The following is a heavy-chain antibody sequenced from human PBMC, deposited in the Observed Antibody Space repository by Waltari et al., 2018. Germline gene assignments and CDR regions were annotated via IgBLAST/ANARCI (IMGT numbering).Heavy chain of an antibody. Sequence: QVQLVQSGAEVKKPGASVKVSCKASGYTFTSYDINWVRQATGQGLEWMGWMNPNSGNTGYAQKFQGRVTMTRNTSISTAYMELSSLRSEDTAVYYCARDGWYYGSGSEYYYYMDVWGKGTTVTVSS. V-gene: IGHV1-8*01. CDR2: MNPNSGNT. J-gene: IGHJ6*03. D-gene: IGHD3-10*01. CDR1: GYTFTSYD. CDR3: ARDGWYYGSGSEYYYYMDV.